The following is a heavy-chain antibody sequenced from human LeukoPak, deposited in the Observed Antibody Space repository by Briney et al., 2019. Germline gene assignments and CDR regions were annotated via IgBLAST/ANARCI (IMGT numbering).Heavy chain of an antibody. D-gene: IGHD6-13*01. CDR2: MHFSGSI. V-gene: IGHV4-59*01. CDR1: GGSISSYY. CDR3: ARVKRYSSSWPTGYFDY. J-gene: IGHJ4*02. Sequence: SETLSLTCTVSGGSISSYYWSWIRQPPGKGLEWIGYMHFSGSIDYNPSLKSRVTISVDTSKNQFSLKLSSVTAADTAVYYCARVKRYSSSWPTGYFDYWGQGTLVTVSS.